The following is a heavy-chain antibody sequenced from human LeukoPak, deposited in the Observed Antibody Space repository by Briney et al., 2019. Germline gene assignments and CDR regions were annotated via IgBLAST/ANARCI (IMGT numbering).Heavy chain of an antibody. CDR2: TYTDVNT. Sequence: GGSLRLPCAASGFTVSSSYMSWVRQAPGKGLEWVSITYTDVNTNYADSVKGRFTISRDHSQNTLSLQMSSLRAEDTAVYYCARKNDLFNAAFDIWGQGTVVTVSS. D-gene: IGHD1-1*01. V-gene: IGHV3-53*01. CDR3: ARKNDLFNAAFDI. CDR1: GFTVSSSY. J-gene: IGHJ3*02.